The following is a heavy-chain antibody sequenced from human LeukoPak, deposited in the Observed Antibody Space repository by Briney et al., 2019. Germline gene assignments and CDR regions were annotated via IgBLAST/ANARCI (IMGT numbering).Heavy chain of an antibody. CDR3: ARTFIAVADTGSYFDL. V-gene: IGHV1-18*01. CDR1: GYTFTNYD. D-gene: IGHD6-19*01. Sequence: ASVKVSCKASGYTFTNYDISWVRQAPGQGLEWMGWISAYNGNTDYAQKLQGRVTMTTDTSTSTAYMDLRSLRSDDTAVYYCARTFIAVADTGSYFDLWGRGTLVTVSS. J-gene: IGHJ2*01. CDR2: ISAYNGNT.